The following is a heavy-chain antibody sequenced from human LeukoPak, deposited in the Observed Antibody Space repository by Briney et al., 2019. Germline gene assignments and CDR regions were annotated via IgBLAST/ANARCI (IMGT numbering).Heavy chain of an antibody. Sequence: GASVKVSCKASGYTLTTYYIHWVRQAPGQGLEWMGIIHPSGGTTTYAQKFQGRVTSTRDTSASTVYMELSSLRSEDTAIYHCARDTDSSGWQGAFDVWGQGTMVTVSS. CDR2: IHPSGGTT. V-gene: IGHV1-46*01. CDR3: ARDTDSSGWQGAFDV. CDR1: GYTLTTYY. J-gene: IGHJ3*01. D-gene: IGHD6-19*01.